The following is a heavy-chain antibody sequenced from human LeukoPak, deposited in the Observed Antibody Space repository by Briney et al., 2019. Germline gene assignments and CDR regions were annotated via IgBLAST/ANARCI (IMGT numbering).Heavy chain of an antibody. CDR1: GFTFSSYE. Sequence: PGGSLRLSCAASGFTFSSYEMNWVRQAPGKGLEWVSYISSSGSTIYYADSVKGRLTISRDNAKNSLYLQMNSLRAEDTAVYYCATLWFGYAYWGQGTLVTVSS. CDR2: ISSSGSTI. CDR3: ATLWFGYAY. D-gene: IGHD3-10*01. V-gene: IGHV3-48*03. J-gene: IGHJ4*02.